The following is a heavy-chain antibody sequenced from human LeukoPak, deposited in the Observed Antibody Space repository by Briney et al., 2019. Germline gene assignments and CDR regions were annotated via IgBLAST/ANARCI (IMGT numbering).Heavy chain of an antibody. J-gene: IGHJ4*02. CDR1: GFTFSSYS. Sequence: PGGSLRLSCAASGFTFSSYSMNWVRQAPGKGLEWVSSISSSSSYIYYADSVKGRFTISRDNAKNSLYLQMNSLRAEDTALYYCAKDGGLRISRVDYWGQGTLVTVSS. D-gene: IGHD4-17*01. CDR3: AKDGGLRISRVDY. CDR2: ISSSSSYI. V-gene: IGHV3-21*04.